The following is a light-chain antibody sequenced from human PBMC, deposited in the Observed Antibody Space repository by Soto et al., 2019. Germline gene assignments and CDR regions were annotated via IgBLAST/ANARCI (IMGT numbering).Light chain of an antibody. J-gene: IGKJ2*01. Sequence: DMVMTQSPDSLAVSLGERATINCKSSQSVLYSSNNKNYLAWYQQRPGQPPKLLIYWASTRESGVPDRFSGSGSGTDFTLTITSLQAEDVAVYYCQQYESTPPTFGQGTKLEIK. CDR2: WAS. CDR3: QQYESTPPT. CDR1: QSVLYSSNNKNY. V-gene: IGKV4-1*01.